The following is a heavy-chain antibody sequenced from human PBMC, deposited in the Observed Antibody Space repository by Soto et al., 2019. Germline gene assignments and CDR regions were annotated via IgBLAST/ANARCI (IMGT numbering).Heavy chain of an antibody. Sequence: QTGGSLRLFCTASGVIFGNHGMTWVRQAPGRALEWVSTINANAIDTHYADSVKGRFTISRDNSKSTLDLQMNSLRAEDTAIYYCVSWVSAHFDFWSPGTLVTVPS. CDR2: INANAIDT. J-gene: IGHJ4*02. V-gene: IGHV3-23*01. CDR3: VSWVSAHFDF. CDR1: GVIFGNHG. D-gene: IGHD2-8*01.